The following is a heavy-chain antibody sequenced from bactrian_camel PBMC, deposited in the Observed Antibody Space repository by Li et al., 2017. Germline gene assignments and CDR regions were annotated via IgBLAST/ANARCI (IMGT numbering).Heavy chain of an antibody. CDR1: GYTASYNS. CDR2: IYTADGST. CDR3: AVDPSREECGALREYTY. J-gene: IGHJ4*01. D-gene: IGHD1*01. Sequence: HVQLVESGGGSVQAGGSLRLSCEASGYTASYNSMAWFRQAPGKEREQIAVIYTADGSTFYANSVKGRFTIAQDNDKSKMNLRMSGLKPDDTAMYYCAVDPSREECGALREYTYWGQGTQVTVS. V-gene: IGHV3S1*01.